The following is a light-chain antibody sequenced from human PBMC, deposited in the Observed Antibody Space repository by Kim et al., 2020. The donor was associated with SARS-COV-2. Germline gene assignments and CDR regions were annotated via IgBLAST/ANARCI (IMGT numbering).Light chain of an antibody. J-gene: IGKJ4*01. Sequence: ASVGDRVTITCRSSQYIGNYLNWYHQKPGKAPKLLIYGASNLEGGVPSRFTGSGAGAEFTLTISSLQPEDFAIYFCQQSFSTSLTFGGGTKVDIK. CDR2: GAS. CDR1: QYIGNY. CDR3: QQSFSTSLT. V-gene: IGKV1-39*01.